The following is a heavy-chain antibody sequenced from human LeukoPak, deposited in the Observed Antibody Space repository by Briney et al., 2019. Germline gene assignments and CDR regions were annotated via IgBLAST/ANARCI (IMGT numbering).Heavy chain of an antibody. CDR2: INPNSGGT. Sequence: ASVKVSCKASGYTFTGYYMHWVRQAPGQGLERMGRINPNSGGTNYAQKFRGRVTMTRDTSISTAYMELSRLRSDDTAVYYCAREGYYYYYMDVWGKGTTVTVSS. J-gene: IGHJ6*03. CDR3: AREGYYYYYMDV. CDR1: GYTFTGYY. V-gene: IGHV1-2*06.